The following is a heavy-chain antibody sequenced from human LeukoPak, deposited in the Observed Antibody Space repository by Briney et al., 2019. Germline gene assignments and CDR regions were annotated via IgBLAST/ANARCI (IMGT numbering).Heavy chain of an antibody. D-gene: IGHD3-10*01. Sequence: ASVTVSCKASGYTFTSYDINWVRQATGQGLEWMGWMNPNSGNTGYAQKFQGRVTMTRNTSISTAYMELSSLRSEDTAVYYCARGVNYYGSGSAWFDPWGQGTLVTVSS. J-gene: IGHJ5*02. V-gene: IGHV1-8*01. CDR3: ARGVNYYGSGSAWFDP. CDR2: MNPNSGNT. CDR1: GYTFTSYD.